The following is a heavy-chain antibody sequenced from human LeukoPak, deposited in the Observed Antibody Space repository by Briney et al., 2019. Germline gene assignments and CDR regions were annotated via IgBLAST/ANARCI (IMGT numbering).Heavy chain of an antibody. CDR2: IYYSGST. Sequence: SETLSLTCTVSGGSISSGGYYWSWNRQHPGKGLEWIGYIYYSGSTYYNPSLKSRVTISVDTSKNQFSLKLSSVTAADTAVYYCARGPLTGDLFDYWGQRTLVTVSS. CDR3: ARGPLTGDLFDY. D-gene: IGHD7-27*01. CDR1: GGSISSGGYY. V-gene: IGHV4-31*03. J-gene: IGHJ4*02.